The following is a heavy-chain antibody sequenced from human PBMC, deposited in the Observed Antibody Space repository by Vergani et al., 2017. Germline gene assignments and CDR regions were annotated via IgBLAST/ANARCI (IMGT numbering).Heavy chain of an antibody. CDR1: GGTSSSYA. CDR2: IIPIFGTA. V-gene: IGHV1-69*01. D-gene: IGHD2-8*01. CDR3: ARGRPAPPGVGIWGFDY. Sequence: QVQLVQSGAEVKNPGSSVKVSCKASGGTSSSYAISWVRQAPGQGLEWMGGIIPIFGTANYAQKFQGGVTITAAESTSTAYMELSSLRSEDTTVYYCARGRPAPPGVGIWGFDYGGQGTLVTVSS. J-gene: IGHJ4*02.